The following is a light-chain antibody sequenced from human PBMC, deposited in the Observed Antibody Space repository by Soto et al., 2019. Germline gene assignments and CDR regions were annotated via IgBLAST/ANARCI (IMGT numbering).Light chain of an antibody. Sequence: DIVLAQSPCTLSLSPGERATLSCRASQSVSSSYLAWYQQKPGQAPRLLIDGASSRATGIPDRFSGSGSGTEFTLTISSLQSEDFAVYYCQQYNNWPLTFGGGTKVDNK. V-gene: IGKV3-20*01. CDR3: QQYNNWPLT. CDR1: QSVSSSY. CDR2: GAS. J-gene: IGKJ4*01.